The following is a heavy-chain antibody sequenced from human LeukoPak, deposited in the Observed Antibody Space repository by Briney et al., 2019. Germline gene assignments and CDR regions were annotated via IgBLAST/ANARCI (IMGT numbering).Heavy chain of an antibody. V-gene: IGHV3-23*01. Sequence: GGSLRLSCAASGFTFSSYAMSWVRQAPGKGLEWVSAISGSGGSTYYADSVKGRFTISRDNSKNTLYLQMNSLRAEDTAVYYCAKEEGIVVVPAAILVHYGMDAWGQGTTVTVSS. J-gene: IGHJ6*02. CDR1: GFTFSSYA. D-gene: IGHD2-2*02. CDR2: ISGSGGST. CDR3: AKEEGIVVVPAAILVHYGMDA.